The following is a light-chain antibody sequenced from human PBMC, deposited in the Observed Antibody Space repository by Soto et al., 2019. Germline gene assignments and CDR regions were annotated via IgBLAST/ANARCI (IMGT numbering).Light chain of an antibody. Sequence: VVLTQSPSTLSVSPAERATLSCRTSLSVSVYLDWYQQKPGQAPRLLISDASNRATGIPARFSGSGSGTDFTLTISSLEPEDFAVYYCHQRQYWPPITFGQGTRLE. J-gene: IGKJ5*01. CDR1: LSVSVY. V-gene: IGKV3-11*01. CDR2: DAS. CDR3: HQRQYWPPIT.